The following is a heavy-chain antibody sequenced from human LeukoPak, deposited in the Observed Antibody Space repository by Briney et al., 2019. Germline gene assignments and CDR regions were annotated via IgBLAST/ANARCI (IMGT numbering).Heavy chain of an antibody. D-gene: IGHD6-13*01. CDR1: GFTITDNY. V-gene: IGHV3-53*01. Sequence: GGSLRLSCAASGFTITDNYMTWVRQAPTEGLQWVSGIFAGGVPSYAASVKDRFIISKDNSKNTLYLQMNNLRADDTAVYYCARWGSSSWNIRVGYYYYYYGMDVWGQGTTVTVSS. CDR2: IFAGGVP. J-gene: IGHJ6*02. CDR3: ARWGSSSWNIRVGYYYYYYGMDV.